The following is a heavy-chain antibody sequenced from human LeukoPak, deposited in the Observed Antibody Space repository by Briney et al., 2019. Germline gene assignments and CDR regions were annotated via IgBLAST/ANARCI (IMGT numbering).Heavy chain of an antibody. CDR2: ISSSSITI. CDR1: RFTFRSYG. J-gene: IGHJ4*02. Sequence: GGSLRLSCAASRFTFRSYGMNWVRQAPGKGLEWISYISSSSITIYYADSVKGRFTISRDNAKNSLYLQMNSLRAEDTAVYYCASHPSSPRYWGQGTLVTVSS. V-gene: IGHV3-48*01. CDR3: ASHPSSPRY. D-gene: IGHD6-13*01.